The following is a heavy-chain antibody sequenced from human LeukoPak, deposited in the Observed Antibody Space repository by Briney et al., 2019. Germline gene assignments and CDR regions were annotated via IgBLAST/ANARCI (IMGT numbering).Heavy chain of an antibody. V-gene: IGHV3-74*01. J-gene: IGHJ4*02. CDR3: ARDYRRTYYDFWSGYYTPSRPFDY. CDR1: GFTFSSYW. CDR2: INSDGYSI. D-gene: IGHD3-3*01. Sequence: PGGSLRLSCAASGFTFSSYWMHWIRQAPGKGLVWLARINSDGYSISYADSVKGRFTISRDNAKNSLYLQMNSLRAEDTAVYYCARDYRRTYYDFWSGYYTPSRPFDYWGQGTLVTVSS.